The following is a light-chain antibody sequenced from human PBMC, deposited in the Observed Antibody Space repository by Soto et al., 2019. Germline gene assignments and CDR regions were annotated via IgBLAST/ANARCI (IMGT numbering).Light chain of an antibody. Sequence: EIVMTQSPATLSVSPGDRATLSCRASQSISSNLVWYQQKPGQAPRLLIYGASTRATGIPARFSGSGSGTEFTLTINSLQSEDFAVYYCQQYNNWVTFGGGTKVEI. V-gene: IGKV3-15*01. CDR3: QQYNNWVT. J-gene: IGKJ4*01. CDR2: GAS. CDR1: QSISSN.